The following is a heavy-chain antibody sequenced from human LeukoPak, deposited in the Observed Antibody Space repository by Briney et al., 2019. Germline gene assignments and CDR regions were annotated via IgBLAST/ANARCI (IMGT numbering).Heavy chain of an antibody. V-gene: IGHV3-23*01. J-gene: IGHJ6*03. CDR3: AKDVLRFLEWATYMDV. CDR2: ISGSGGST. CDR1: GFTFSSYA. Sequence: PGGSLRLSCAASGFTFSSYAMSWVRQAPGKGLEWASAISGSGGSTYYADSVKGRFTISRDNSKNTLYLQMNSLRAEDTAVYYCAKDVLRFLEWATYMDVWGKGTTVTVSS. D-gene: IGHD3-3*01.